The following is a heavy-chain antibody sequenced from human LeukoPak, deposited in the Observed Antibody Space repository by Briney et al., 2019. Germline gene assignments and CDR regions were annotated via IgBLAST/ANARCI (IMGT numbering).Heavy chain of an antibody. D-gene: IGHD3-10*01. CDR1: GGSFSGYY. CDR2: INHSGST. V-gene: IGHV4-34*01. CDR3: ACYGSGSYYNFAYWYFDL. J-gene: IGHJ2*01. Sequence: SETLSLTCAVYGGSFSGYYWSWIRQPPGKGLEWIGEINHSGSTNYNPSLKSRVTISVDTSKNQFSLKLSSVTAADTAVYYCACYGSGSYYNFAYWYFDLWGRGTLVTVSS.